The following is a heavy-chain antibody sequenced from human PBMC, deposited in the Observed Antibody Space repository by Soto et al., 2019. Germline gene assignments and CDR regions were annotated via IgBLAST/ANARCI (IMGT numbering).Heavy chain of an antibody. CDR2: FDPEDGET. D-gene: IGHD1-7*01. J-gene: IGHJ3*02. CDR3: ATPPSGGITGTNPVAFDI. CDR1: GYTHTELS. V-gene: IGHV1-24*01. Sequence: ASVKVSCTVSGYTHTELSMHWVRQAPGKGLEWMGGFDPEDGETIYAQKFQGRVTMTEDTSTDTAYMELSSLRSEDTAVYYCATPPSGGITGTNPVAFDIWGQGTMVTVSS.